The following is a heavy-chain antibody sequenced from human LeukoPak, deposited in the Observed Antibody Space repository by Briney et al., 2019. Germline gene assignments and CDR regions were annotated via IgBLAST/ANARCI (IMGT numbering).Heavy chain of an antibody. Sequence: SETLSLTCTVSGYSISSGYYWGWIRQPPGKGLEWIGSIYHSGSTNYNPSLKSRVTISVDTSKNQFSLKLSSVTAADTAVYYCARLGFGELRYYYYYYYMDVWGKGTTVTISS. V-gene: IGHV4-38-2*02. CDR1: GYSISSGYY. J-gene: IGHJ6*03. D-gene: IGHD3-10*01. CDR3: ARLGFGELRYYYYYYYMDV. CDR2: IYHSGST.